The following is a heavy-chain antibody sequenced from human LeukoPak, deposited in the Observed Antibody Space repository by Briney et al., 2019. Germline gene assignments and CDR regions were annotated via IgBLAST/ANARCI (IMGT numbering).Heavy chain of an antibody. J-gene: IGHJ3*02. CDR2: ISTYNGNT. CDR3: AREGGVQLYAFDI. CDR1: GYTFTKYG. D-gene: IGHD1-1*01. V-gene: IGHV1-18*01. Sequence: ASVTVSCKASGYTFTKYGITWVRQAPGQGLEWMGWISTYNGNTNYAQKLQGRVTMTTDTSTSTAYMELRSLISDDAAVYYCAREGGVQLYAFDIWGQGTMVTVSS.